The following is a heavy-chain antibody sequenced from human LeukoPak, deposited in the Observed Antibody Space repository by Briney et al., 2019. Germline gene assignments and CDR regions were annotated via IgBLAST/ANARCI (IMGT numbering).Heavy chain of an antibody. CDR3: ARDTYYYGSGSYHWFDP. J-gene: IGHJ5*02. Sequence: PSETLSLTCTVSGGSISSYYWSWIRQPAGKGLEWIGRIYTSGSTNYNPSLKSRVTMSVDTSKNQFSLKLSSVTAADTAVYYCARDTYYYGSGSYHWFDPWGQGTLVTVSS. V-gene: IGHV4-4*07. CDR2: IYTSGST. D-gene: IGHD3-10*01. CDR1: GGSISSYY.